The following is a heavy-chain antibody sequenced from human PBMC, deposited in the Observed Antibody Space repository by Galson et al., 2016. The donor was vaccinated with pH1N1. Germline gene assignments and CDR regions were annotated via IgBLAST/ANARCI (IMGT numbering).Heavy chain of an antibody. J-gene: IGHJ4*01. D-gene: IGHD3-16*01. V-gene: IGHV4-34*01. Sequence: SETLSLTCAVSGASFNRYFWSWLRQSPVKGLEWIGEINHAETANYNPSLKSRVRISVDASKKQLTLTLDSVTAADTAIYYCARGSILFRFGSETSYQAIHYFEVWGHGTPVAVSS. CDR3: ARGSILFRFGSETSYQAIHYFEV. CDR1: GASFNRYF. CDR2: INHAETA.